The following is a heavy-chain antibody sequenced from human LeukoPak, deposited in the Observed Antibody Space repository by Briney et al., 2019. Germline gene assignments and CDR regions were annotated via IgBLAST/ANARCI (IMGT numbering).Heavy chain of an antibody. CDR3: ARAPGGVVVPAAVDY. J-gene: IGHJ4*02. D-gene: IGHD2-2*01. Sequence: ASVKVSCKASGGTFSSYTISWVRQAPGQGLEWMGRIIPILGIANYAQKFQGRVTITADKSTSTAYMELSSLRSEDTAVYYCARAPGGVVVPAAVDYWGQGTLVTVSS. CDR1: GGTFSSYT. CDR2: IIPILGIA. V-gene: IGHV1-69*02.